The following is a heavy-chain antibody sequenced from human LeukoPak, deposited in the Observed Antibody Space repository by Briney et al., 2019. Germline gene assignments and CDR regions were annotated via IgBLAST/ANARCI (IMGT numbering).Heavy chain of an antibody. Sequence: PRGSLRLSCAASGFNFTSYEMSWVRQAPGKGLEWVSYISSRGRMIYYGDFGRGGLTISRDKAKKSLYRQMNRLTAKETGIYYCARDGTHTRNFGGGYRYYHYGMDVWGQGTTVTVS. J-gene: IGHJ6*02. CDR1: GFNFTSYE. V-gene: IGHV3-48*03. CDR2: ISSRGRMI. D-gene: IGHD3-16*02. CDR3: ARDGTHTRNFGGGYRYYHYGMDV.